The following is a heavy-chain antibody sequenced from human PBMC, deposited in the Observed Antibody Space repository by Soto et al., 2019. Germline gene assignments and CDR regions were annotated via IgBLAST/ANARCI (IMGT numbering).Heavy chain of an antibody. CDR3: TTGQIVVVTLAWFDP. CDR2: IKSKTDGGTT. CDR1: GFTFSNAW. Sequence: GALRLSCVASGFTFSNAWMSWVRQAPGKGLEWVGRIKSKTDGGTTDYAAPVKGRFTISRDDSKNTLYLQMNSLKTEDTAVYYCTTGQIVVVTLAWFDPWGQGTLVTVSS. V-gene: IGHV3-15*01. J-gene: IGHJ5*02. D-gene: IGHD2-21*02.